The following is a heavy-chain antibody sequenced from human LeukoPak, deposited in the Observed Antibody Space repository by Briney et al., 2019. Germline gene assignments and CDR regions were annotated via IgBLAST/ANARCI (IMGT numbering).Heavy chain of an antibody. Sequence: SETLSLTGTVSGDSISGYYWSWIRHLPRKRLEWIGYIYYSGSTNYNPSLKSRVTISVDTSKNQFSLTLSSVTAADTAVYYCARSSGYLAFHIWGQGTVVTVSS. J-gene: IGHJ3*02. D-gene: IGHD3-22*01. CDR2: IYYSGST. CDR3: ARSSGYLAFHI. V-gene: IGHV4-59*01. CDR1: GDSISGYY.